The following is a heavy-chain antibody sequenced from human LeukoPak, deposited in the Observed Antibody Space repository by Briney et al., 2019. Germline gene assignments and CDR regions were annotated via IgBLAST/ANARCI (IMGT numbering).Heavy chain of an antibody. CDR3: ARRRAAALFDY. D-gene: IGHD6-13*01. V-gene: IGHV3-21*01. CDR2: ISSSSSYI. CDR1: GFTFSSYS. J-gene: IGHJ4*02. Sequence: PGGSLRLSCAASGFTFSSYSMNWVRQAPGKGLEWVSSISSSSSYIYYADSVKGRLTISRDNAKNSLYLQMNSLRAEDTAVYYCARRRAAALFDYWGQGTLVTVSS.